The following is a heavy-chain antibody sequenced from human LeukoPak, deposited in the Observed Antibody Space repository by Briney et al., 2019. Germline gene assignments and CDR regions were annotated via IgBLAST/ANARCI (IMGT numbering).Heavy chain of an antibody. J-gene: IGHJ6*03. Sequence: SETLSLTCTVSGGSISSYYWSWIRQPPGKGLEWIGYIYYSGSTNYNPSLKSRVTISVDTSKNQFSLKLSSVTAADTAVYYCARGSWYQLQYYYYYYMDVWGKGTTVTVSS. D-gene: IGHD2-2*01. CDR1: GGSISSYY. CDR3: ARGSWYQLQYYYYYYMDV. V-gene: IGHV4-59*01. CDR2: IYYSGST.